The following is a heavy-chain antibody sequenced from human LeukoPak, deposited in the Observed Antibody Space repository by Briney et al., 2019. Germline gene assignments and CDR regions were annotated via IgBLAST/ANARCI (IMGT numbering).Heavy chain of an antibody. CDR3: ARGVDGDYSFDY. V-gene: IGHV3-53*01. D-gene: IGHD4-17*01. Sequence: GGSLRLSCAASGFTVSSNYMSWVRQAPGKGLVWVSVIYSGGSTYYADSVKGRFTISRDNSKNTLYLQMNSLRAEDTAVYYCARGVDGDYSFDYWGQGTLVTVSS. J-gene: IGHJ4*02. CDR2: IYSGGST. CDR1: GFTVSSNY.